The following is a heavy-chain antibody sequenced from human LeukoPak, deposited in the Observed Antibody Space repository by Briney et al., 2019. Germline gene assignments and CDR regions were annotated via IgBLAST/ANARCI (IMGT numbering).Heavy chain of an antibody. J-gene: IGHJ4*02. Sequence: PGGSLRLSCAASGFTVTSNYMSWVRQAPGKGLEWVSLISSGGTDEYYADSVKGRFTISRDNSKNTLYLQLNSLRGEDTAVYYCARDSTYYYDSGSSGPHYFDNWGQGTLVTVSS. CDR2: ISSGGTDE. CDR1: GFTVTSNY. V-gene: IGHV3-30*01. CDR3: ARDSTYYYDSGSSGPHYFDN. D-gene: IGHD3-10*01.